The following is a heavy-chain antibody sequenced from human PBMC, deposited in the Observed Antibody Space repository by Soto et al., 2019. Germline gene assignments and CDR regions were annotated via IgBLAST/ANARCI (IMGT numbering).Heavy chain of an antibody. CDR3: ATGWNVFPH. CDR2: ILPVSGRT. CDR1: GASFRNYL. V-gene: IGHV1-69*01. Sequence: QVQLVQSGAEVRKPGSSVRVSCKASGASFRNYLISWVRQAPGQGLECMGGILPVSGRTNYAQKFQGIVTITADSATRTVYMGVSSLTSEETGVYFCATGWNVFPHWGQGTLVTVSS. J-gene: IGHJ4*02. D-gene: IGHD1-1*01.